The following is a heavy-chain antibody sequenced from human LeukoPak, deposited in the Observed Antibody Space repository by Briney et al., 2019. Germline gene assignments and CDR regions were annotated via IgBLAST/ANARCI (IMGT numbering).Heavy chain of an antibody. CDR3: ARSDGSVYAPFDY. CDR2: MFYVGDT. V-gene: IGHV4-39*01. Sequence: SETLSLTCTVSGGSISSSSYYWGWIRQPPGKELQWIGNMFYVGDTYYNPSLKSRLTMSVDTSKNQLYLRLGSVTAADTAVYYRARSDGSVYAPFDYWGQGIQVIVSS. D-gene: IGHD3-22*01. CDR1: GGSISSSSYY. J-gene: IGHJ4*02.